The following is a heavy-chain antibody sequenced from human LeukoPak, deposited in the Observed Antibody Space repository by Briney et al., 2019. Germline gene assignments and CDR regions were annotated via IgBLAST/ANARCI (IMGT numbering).Heavy chain of an antibody. J-gene: IGHJ3*02. CDR2: ISSSSGYI. V-gene: IGHV3-21*01. Sequence: GGSLRLSCAASGFTFSSYSINWVRQPPGKGLEWVSSISSSSGYIYYADSVKGRFTISRDNAKNSLYLQMNSLRAEDTAVYYCARDLLYYYDSSPRAFDIWGQGTMVTVSS. CDR1: GFTFSSYS. CDR3: ARDLLYYYDSSPRAFDI. D-gene: IGHD3-22*01.